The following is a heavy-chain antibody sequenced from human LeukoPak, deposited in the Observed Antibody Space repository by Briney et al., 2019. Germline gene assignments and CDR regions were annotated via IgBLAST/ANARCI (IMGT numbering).Heavy chain of an antibody. CDR1: GFTFSSYG. CDR3: ARDMGRLLWFGESATYGMDA. D-gene: IGHD3-10*01. J-gene: IGHJ6*02. CDR2: IWYDGSNK. Sequence: GRSLRLSCAASGFTFSSYGMHWVRQAPGKGLEWVAVIWYDGSNKYYADSVKGRFTISRDNSKNTLYLQMNSLRAEDTAVYYCARDMGRLLWFGESATYGMDAWGQGTTVTVSS. V-gene: IGHV3-33*01.